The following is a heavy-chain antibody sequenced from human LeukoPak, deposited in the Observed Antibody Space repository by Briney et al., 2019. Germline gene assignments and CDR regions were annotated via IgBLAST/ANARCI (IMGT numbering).Heavy chain of an antibody. J-gene: IGHJ4*02. CDR3: ARPLSPGDYVWGSYRYPAD. V-gene: IGHV3-23*01. D-gene: IGHD3-16*02. CDR2: ISGSGGST. CDR1: GFTFSSYA. Sequence: PGGSLRLSCAASGFTFSSYAMSWVRQAPGKGLEWVSAISGSGGSTYYADFGKGRFTMSRDNSKNTMYLQMNSLRAEDTAVYYCARPLSPGDYVWGSYRYPADWGQGTLVTVSS.